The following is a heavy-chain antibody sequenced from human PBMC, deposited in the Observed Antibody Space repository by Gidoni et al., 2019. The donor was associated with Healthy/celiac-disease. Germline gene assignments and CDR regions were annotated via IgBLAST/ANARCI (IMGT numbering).Heavy chain of an antibody. D-gene: IGHD3-22*01. CDR3: AGRCYYDSSGYVDAFDI. J-gene: IGHJ3*02. CDR2: IYPGDSDT. CDR1: GSSFTSYC. Sequence: EAQLVQSGAEVPKPGGALQISCDGSGSSFTSYCIGWAGQMPGKGLEGMGIIYPGDSDTRYSQYFQGKVTISANKSISTAYLQWSSLKASDTAMYYCAGRCYYDSSGYVDAFDIWGQGTMVTVSS. V-gene: IGHV5-51*01.